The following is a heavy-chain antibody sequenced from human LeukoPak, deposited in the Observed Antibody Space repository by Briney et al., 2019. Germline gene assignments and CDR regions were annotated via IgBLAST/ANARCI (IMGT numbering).Heavy chain of an antibody. J-gene: IGHJ5*02. D-gene: IGHD6-13*01. CDR2: IYTSGST. V-gene: IGHV4-61*02. CDR3: ARSAAPGGWFDP. CDR1: GGSISSGSYY. Sequence: PSQTLSLTCTVSGGSISSGSYYWNWIRQPAGKGLEWIGRIYTSGSTNYNPSLKSRVTMSVDTSKNQFSLKLSSVTAADTAVYYCARSAAPGGWFDPWGQGTLVTVSS.